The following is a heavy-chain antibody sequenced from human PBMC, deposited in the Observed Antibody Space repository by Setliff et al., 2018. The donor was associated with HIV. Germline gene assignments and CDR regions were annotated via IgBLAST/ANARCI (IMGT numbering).Heavy chain of an antibody. CDR3: AAFFVTPLTTQDF. CDR1: GGSLSGHY. V-gene: IGHV4-34*01. J-gene: IGHJ4*02. D-gene: IGHD4-17*01. CDR2: INHSGKT. Sequence: PSETLSLTCAVYGGSLSGHYWTWIRQPPGEGLEWIGEINHSGKTNYNPSLKSRVTISVDTSKNQFSLKVTSVTAADTAIYYCAAFFVTPLTTQDFWGQGTLVTVSS.